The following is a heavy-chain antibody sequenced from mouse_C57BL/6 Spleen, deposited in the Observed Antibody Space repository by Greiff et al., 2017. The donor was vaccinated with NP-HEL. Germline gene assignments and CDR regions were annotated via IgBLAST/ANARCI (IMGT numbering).Heavy chain of an antibody. Sequence: EVQLQQSGPELVKPGASVKIPCKASGYTFTDYNMDWVKQSHGKSLEWIGDINPNNGGTIYNQKFKGKATLTVDKSSSTAYMELRSLTSEDTAVYYCARCYYGSSCYAMDYWGQGTSVTVSS. D-gene: IGHD1-1*01. J-gene: IGHJ4*01. CDR3: ARCYYGSSCYAMDY. CDR2: INPNNGGT. CDR1: GYTFTDYN. V-gene: IGHV1-18*01.